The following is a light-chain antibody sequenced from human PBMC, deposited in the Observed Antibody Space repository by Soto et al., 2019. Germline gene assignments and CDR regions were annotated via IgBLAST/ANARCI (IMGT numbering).Light chain of an antibody. CDR1: QSDSSY. CDR3: QQRHNWTP. Sequence: IVLTESLATLSLSPWESATLSCRPSQSDSSYVAWYQQTPRQAPRLLFLDASRRATGIPAMFGGSASGTVFTLTISGQADEVFAVYCRQQRHNWTPFGQGTRLEIK. CDR2: DAS. J-gene: IGKJ5*01. V-gene: IGKV3-11*01.